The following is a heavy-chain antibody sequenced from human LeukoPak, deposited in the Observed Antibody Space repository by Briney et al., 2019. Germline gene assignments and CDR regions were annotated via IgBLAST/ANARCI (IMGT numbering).Heavy chain of an antibody. CDR2: ISGRDSNT. D-gene: IGHD4-23*01. CDR1: GFTFSSYG. Sequence: GGSLRLSCAASGFTFSSYGMSWVRQAPGKGLEWVSLISGRDSNTYYADSVEGRFTISRDNSKNTLYLQMNSLSAEDTAVYYCAKRSDYGDNGDYFDYWGQGTPVTVSS. J-gene: IGHJ4*02. CDR3: AKRSDYGDNGDYFDY. V-gene: IGHV3-23*01.